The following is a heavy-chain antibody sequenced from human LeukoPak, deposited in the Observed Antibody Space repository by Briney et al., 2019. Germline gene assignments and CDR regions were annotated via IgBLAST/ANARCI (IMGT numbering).Heavy chain of an antibody. CDR1: GYSFTSCW. V-gene: IGHV5-51*01. J-gene: IGHJ4*02. Sequence: GESLKISCKGSGYSFTSCWIGWVRQLPGKGLEWMGIIYPGDSDTRYSPSFQGQVTISADKSISTAYLQWSSLKASDTAMYYCARLSNRDGYNYFDYWGQGTLVTVSS. CDR2: IYPGDSDT. CDR3: ARLSNRDGYNYFDY. D-gene: IGHD5-24*01.